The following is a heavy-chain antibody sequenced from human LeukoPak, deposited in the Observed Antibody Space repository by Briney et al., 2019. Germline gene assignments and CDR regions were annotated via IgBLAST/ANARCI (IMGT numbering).Heavy chain of an antibody. CDR2: ITSEGSST. D-gene: IGHD2-15*01. J-gene: IGHJ4*02. CDR3: ARGSSVVALD. CDR1: GFTFSSYA. Sequence: GGSLRLSCEASGFTFSSYAMAWVRQAPGKGLVWVSRITSEGSSTSYADSVKGRFTISRDNAKNTLYLQMNSLRAEDTAVYYCARGSSVVALDWGQGTLVTVSS. V-gene: IGHV3-74*01.